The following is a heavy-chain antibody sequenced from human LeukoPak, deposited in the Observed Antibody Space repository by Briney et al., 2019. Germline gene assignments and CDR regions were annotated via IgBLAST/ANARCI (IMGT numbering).Heavy chain of an antibody. CDR3: ARENYDYVWGSYRSLYYFDY. J-gene: IGHJ4*02. Sequence: SVKVSCTASGATFSIYAISWVRQAPGQGFEWMGGFIPIFGTANYAQKFQGRVTITADESTSTAYMELSSLRSEDTAVYYCARENYDYVWGSYRSLYYFDYWGQGTLVTVSS. CDR1: GATFSIYA. CDR2: FIPIFGTA. D-gene: IGHD3-16*02. V-gene: IGHV1-69*01.